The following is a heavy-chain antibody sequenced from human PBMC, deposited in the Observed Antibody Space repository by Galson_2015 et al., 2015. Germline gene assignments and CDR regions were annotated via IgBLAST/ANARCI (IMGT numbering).Heavy chain of an antibody. D-gene: IGHD3-22*01. CDR1: GFTFTNTW. V-gene: IGHV3-15*01. Sequence: SLRLSCAASGFTFTNTWMSWVRQAPGKGLEWVGRIKIKVDGGTTDYAAPVKGRFTISRDDPKNTLYLQMNSLKTEDAAMYHCATHYFDTRGLDYWGQGTLVTVSS. CDR2: IKIKVDGGTT. J-gene: IGHJ4*02. CDR3: ATHYFDTRGLDY.